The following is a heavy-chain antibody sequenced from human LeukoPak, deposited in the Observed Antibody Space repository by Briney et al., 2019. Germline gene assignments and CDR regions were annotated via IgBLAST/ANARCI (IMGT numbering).Heavy chain of an antibody. J-gene: IGHJ3*02. CDR2: IYPGDSDT. CDR3: ARRTSGYSYGYNDAFDI. Sequence: GESLKISCKGSGYIFTSYWIGWVRQMPGKGLEWMGIIYPGDSDTRYSPSFQGQVTISADKSISTAYLQWSSLKASDTAMYYCARRTSGYSYGYNDAFDIWGQGTMVTVSS. D-gene: IGHD5-18*01. CDR1: GYIFTSYW. V-gene: IGHV5-51*01.